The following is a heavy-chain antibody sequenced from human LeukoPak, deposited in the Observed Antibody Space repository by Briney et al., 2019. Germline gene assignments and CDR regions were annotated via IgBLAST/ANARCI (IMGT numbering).Heavy chain of an antibody. D-gene: IGHD7-27*01. CDR1: GGSISSGDYY. CDR3: AVNWGSGYYYGMDV. J-gene: IGHJ6*04. CDR2: IYYSGST. V-gene: IGHV4-30-4*01. Sequence: SQTLSLTCTVSGGSISSGDYYWSWIRQPPGKGLEWIGYIYYSGSTYYNPSLKSRVTISVDTSKNQFSLKLSSVTAADTAVYYCAVNWGSGYYYGMDVWGKGTTVTVSS.